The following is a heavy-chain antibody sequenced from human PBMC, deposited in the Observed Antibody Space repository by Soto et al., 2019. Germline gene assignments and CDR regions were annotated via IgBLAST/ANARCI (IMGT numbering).Heavy chain of an antibody. D-gene: IGHD2-2*01. Sequence: SETLSLTCAVYGGSFSGYYWSWIRKPPGKGLEWIGEINHSGSTNYNPSLKSRVTISVDTSKNQFSLKLSSVTAADTAVYYCARLFIVVVPAAMSPRFDYWGQGTLVTVSS. J-gene: IGHJ4*02. CDR3: ARLFIVVVPAAMSPRFDY. V-gene: IGHV4-34*01. CDR1: GGSFSGYY. CDR2: INHSGST.